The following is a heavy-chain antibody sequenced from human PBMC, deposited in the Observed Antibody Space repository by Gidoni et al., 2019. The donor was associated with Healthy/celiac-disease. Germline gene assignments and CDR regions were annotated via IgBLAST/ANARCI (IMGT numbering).Heavy chain of an antibody. CDR3: ARDHGSGGWFDP. CDR1: GFTFSSYS. Sequence: EVQLVESGGGLVKPGGSLRLSCAASGFTFSSYSMNWVRQAPGKGLGWVSAISSSSSYIYYADSVKGRFTISRDNAKNSLYLQMNSLRAEDTAVYYCARDHGSGGWFDPWGQGTLVTVSS. J-gene: IGHJ5*02. CDR2: ISSSSSYI. D-gene: IGHD6-25*01. V-gene: IGHV3-21*01.